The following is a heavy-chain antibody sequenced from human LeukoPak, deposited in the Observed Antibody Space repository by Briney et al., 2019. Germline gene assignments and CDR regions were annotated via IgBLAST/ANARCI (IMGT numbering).Heavy chain of an antibody. CDR3: ARRSSYPPGGFDP. CDR2: IYPGDSDP. Sequence: GESLKISCKGSGYSFTSYWIGWVRQMPGKGLEWMGIIYPGDSDPRYSPSFQGQVTISADKSISTAYLQWSSLKASETAMYYCARRSSYPPGGFDPWGQGTLVTVSS. D-gene: IGHD2-15*01. J-gene: IGHJ5*02. CDR1: GYSFTSYW. V-gene: IGHV5-51*01.